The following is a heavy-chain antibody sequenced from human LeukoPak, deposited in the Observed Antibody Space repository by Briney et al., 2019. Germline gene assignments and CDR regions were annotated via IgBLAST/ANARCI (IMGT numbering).Heavy chain of an antibody. CDR1: GGSISTYY. CDR2: IYYSGST. D-gene: IGHD6-13*01. Sequence: SETLSLTCTVSGGSISTYYWSWIRQPPGKGLEWIGYIYYSGSTNYNPSLKSRVTISVDTSKNQFSLKLSSVTAADTAVYCCARIPGGYSSNWYYFDYWGQGTLVTVSS. CDR3: ARIPGGYSSNWYYFDY. J-gene: IGHJ4*02. V-gene: IGHV4-59*01.